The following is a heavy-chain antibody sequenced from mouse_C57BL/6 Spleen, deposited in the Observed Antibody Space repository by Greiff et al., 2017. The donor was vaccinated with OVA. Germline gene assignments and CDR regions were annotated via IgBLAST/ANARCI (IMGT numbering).Heavy chain of an antibody. D-gene: IGHD1-1*01. CDR2: INPGSGGT. CDR1: GYAFTNYL. J-gene: IGHJ3*01. Sequence: VKLQESGAELVRPGTSVKVSCKASGYAFTNYLIEWVKQRPGQGLEWIGVINPGSGGTNYNEKFKGKATLTADKSSSTAYMQLSSLTSEDSAVYFCARRGGSSFAYWGQGTLVTVSA. V-gene: IGHV1-54*01. CDR3: ARRGGSSFAY.